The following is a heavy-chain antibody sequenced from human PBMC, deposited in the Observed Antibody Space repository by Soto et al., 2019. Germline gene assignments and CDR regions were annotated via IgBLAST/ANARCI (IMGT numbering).Heavy chain of an antibody. D-gene: IGHD6-13*01. J-gene: IGHJ4*02. CDR2: INAGNGDT. V-gene: IGHV1-3*01. Sequence: ASVKVSCKASGITFSSYAMHWVRQAPGQRLEWMGWINAGNGDTRYSQIFQGRVTLTRDTSASTAYMELSSLRSEDTAVYYCAGGRRYSSYYFDYWGQGTLVTVS. CDR3: AGGRRYSSYYFDY. CDR1: GITFSSYA.